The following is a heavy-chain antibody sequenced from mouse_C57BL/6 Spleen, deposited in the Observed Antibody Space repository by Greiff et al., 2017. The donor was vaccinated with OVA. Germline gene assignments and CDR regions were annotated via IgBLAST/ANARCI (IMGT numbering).Heavy chain of an antibody. J-gene: IGHJ2*01. CDR2: IHPSDSDT. CDR3: AIDYDYDGRSLYYFDY. V-gene: IGHV1-74*01. D-gene: IGHD2-4*01. CDR1: GYTFTSYW. Sequence: QVQLKESGAELVKPGASVKVSCKASGYTFTSYWMHWVKQRPGQGLEWIGRIHPSDSDTNYNQKFKGKATLTVDKSSSTAYMQLSSLTSEDSAVYYCAIDYDYDGRSLYYFDYWGQGTTLTVSS.